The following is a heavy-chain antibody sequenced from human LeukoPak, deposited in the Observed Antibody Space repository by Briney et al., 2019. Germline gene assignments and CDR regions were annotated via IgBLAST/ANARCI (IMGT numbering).Heavy chain of an antibody. V-gene: IGHV3-30*02. J-gene: IGHJ4*02. Sequence: ESGGSLRLSCAASRFTFSSYGMHWVRQAPGKGLEWVAFIRYDGSNKYYADSVKGRFTISRDNSKNTLYLQMNSLRAEDTAVYYCAKDPLPSIVVVIAIDLDYWGQGTLVTVSS. D-gene: IGHD2-21*01. CDR3: AKDPLPSIVVVIAIDLDY. CDR2: IRYDGSNK. CDR1: RFTFSSYG.